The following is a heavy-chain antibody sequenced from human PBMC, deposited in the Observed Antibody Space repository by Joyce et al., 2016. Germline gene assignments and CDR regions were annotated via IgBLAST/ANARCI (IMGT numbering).Heavy chain of an antibody. Sequence: QVQLVESGGGVVQPGRSLRLSCAASGLTFSNYGMHWGRQARGKGLEWVAVIANDGNKKYYADSVKGRFTIARDNSKNTLYLQMNSLRAEDTAVYYCAKRYDYVDYWGQGTLVTVSS. J-gene: IGHJ4*02. CDR3: AKRYDYVDY. CDR1: GLTFSNYG. CDR2: IANDGNKK. V-gene: IGHV3-30*18. D-gene: IGHD3-16*01.